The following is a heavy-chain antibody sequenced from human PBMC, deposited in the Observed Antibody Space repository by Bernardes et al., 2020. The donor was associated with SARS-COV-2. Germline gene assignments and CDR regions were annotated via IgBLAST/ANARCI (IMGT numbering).Heavy chain of an antibody. D-gene: IGHD3-10*01. CDR2: ISINGGHT. CDR3: TRSYDSGEIDL. Sequence: GGYLSRPGAASGFTFNRYAIHWVRPAPGKGLEYVSAISINGGHTYYANSVKGRFIISRDNSKNTVYLQMGSLRAEDMAVYYCTRSYDSGEIDLWGQGTLVTVAS. CDR1: GFTFNRYA. V-gene: IGHV3-64*01. J-gene: IGHJ4*02.